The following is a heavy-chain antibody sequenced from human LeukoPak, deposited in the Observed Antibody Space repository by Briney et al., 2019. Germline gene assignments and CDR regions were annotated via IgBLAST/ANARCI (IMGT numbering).Heavy chain of an antibody. CDR3: ARDRDRQWPYYFDY. Sequence: GASVKVSCKASGYTFTSYDINWVRQATGQGLEWMGWMNPNSGNTGYAQKFQGRVTMTRNTSISTAYMELSSLRSEDTAVYYCARDRDRQWPYYFDYWGQGTLVTVSS. J-gene: IGHJ4*02. V-gene: IGHV1-8*01. CDR2: MNPNSGNT. CDR1: GYTFTSYD. D-gene: IGHD6-19*01.